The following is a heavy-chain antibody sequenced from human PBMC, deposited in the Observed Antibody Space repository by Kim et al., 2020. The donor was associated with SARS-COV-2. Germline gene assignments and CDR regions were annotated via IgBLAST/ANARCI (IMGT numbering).Heavy chain of an antibody. CDR2: ISSSGSTI. CDR1: GFTFSDYY. D-gene: IGHD4-17*01. J-gene: IGHJ6*02. Sequence: GGSLRLSCAASGFTFSDYYMSWIRQAPGKGLEWVSYISSSGSTIYYADSVKGRFTISRDNAKNSLYLQMNSLRAEDTAVYYCARGSTVTTPDYYGMDVWGQGTTVTVSS. V-gene: IGHV3-11*04. CDR3: ARGSTVTTPDYYGMDV.